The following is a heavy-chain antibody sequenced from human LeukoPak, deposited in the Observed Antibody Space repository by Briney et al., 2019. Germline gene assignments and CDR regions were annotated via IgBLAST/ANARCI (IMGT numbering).Heavy chain of an antibody. CDR1: GFTFSSYS. CDR3: AREGDYYDSSGYYPQLLDY. Sequence: GGSLRLSCAASGFTFSSYSMNWVRQAPGKGLEWVSSISSSSSYIYCADSVKGRFTISRDNAKNSLYLQMNSLRAEDTAVYYCAREGDYYDSSGYYPQLLDYWGQGTLVTVSS. J-gene: IGHJ4*02. D-gene: IGHD3-22*01. V-gene: IGHV3-21*01. CDR2: ISSSSSYI.